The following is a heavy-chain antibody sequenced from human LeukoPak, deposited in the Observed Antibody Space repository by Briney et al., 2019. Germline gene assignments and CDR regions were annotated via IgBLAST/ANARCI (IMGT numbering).Heavy chain of an antibody. Sequence: KSGGSLRLSCAASGFTFSSYSMNWVRQAPGKGLEWVSSISSSSSYIYYADSVKGRFTISRDNAKNSLYLQMNSLRAEDTAVYYCARAGDGYKGEVLDYWGQGTLVTVSS. D-gene: IGHD5-24*01. CDR3: ARAGDGYKGEVLDY. CDR1: GFTFSSYS. V-gene: IGHV3-21*01. CDR2: ISSSSSYI. J-gene: IGHJ4*02.